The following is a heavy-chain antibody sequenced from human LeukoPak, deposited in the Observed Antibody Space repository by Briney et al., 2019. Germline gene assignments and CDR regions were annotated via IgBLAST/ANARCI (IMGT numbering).Heavy chain of an antibody. Sequence: GGSLRLSCAASGFTLDEYAMHWVRQAPGKGLEWVSSISWNSGRIGYADSVKGRFTISRDNAKKTVYLQLDRLGVEDTAVYYCARIPEAWGQGTLVTVSS. CDR3: ARIPEA. CDR1: GFTLDEYA. D-gene: IGHD2-2*01. J-gene: IGHJ5*02. V-gene: IGHV3-9*01. CDR2: ISWNSGRI.